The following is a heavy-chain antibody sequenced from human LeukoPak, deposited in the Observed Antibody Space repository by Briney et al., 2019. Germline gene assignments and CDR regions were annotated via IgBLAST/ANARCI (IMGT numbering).Heavy chain of an antibody. CDR2: IYYSGST. V-gene: IGHV4-59*01. CDR3: ARLLNGYFDY. D-gene: IGHD2-8*01. J-gene: IGHJ4*02. Sequence: SETLSLTCTVSGGSISSYYWSWIRQPPAKGLEWIGYIYYSGSTNYNPSLKSRVTISVDTSKNQFSLKLSSVTAADTAVYYCARLLNGYFDYWGQGTLVTVSS. CDR1: GGSISSYY.